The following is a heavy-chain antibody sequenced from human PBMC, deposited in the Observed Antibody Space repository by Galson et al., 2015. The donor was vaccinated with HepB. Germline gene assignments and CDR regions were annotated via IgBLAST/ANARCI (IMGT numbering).Heavy chain of an antibody. CDR3: ARALPSSGSNWGYYYFGMDV. CDR1: GYTFTSYD. J-gene: IGHJ6*02. V-gene: IGHV1-8*01. CDR2: MNPRSGNT. D-gene: IGHD5-24*01. Sequence: SVKVSCKASGYTFTSYDINWVRQATGQGLEWMGWMNPRSGNTGFAQKFQGRVTLTRNTSIRTAYMELNNLRSEDTAVYFCARALPSSGSNWGYYYFGMDVWGQGTTVAVS.